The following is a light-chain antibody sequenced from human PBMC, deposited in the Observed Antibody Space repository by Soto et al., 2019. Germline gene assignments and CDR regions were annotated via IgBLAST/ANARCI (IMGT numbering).Light chain of an antibody. J-gene: IGLJ1*01. CDR2: DAS. Sequence: QSAPTQPPSVSGSPGQSVTISCTGTSSDVGSYNYVSWYQQHPGKAPKLMIYDASNRPSGVSNRFSGSKSGNTASLTISGLQAEDEADYYCTSYTSSSTLFGTGTKVTVL. V-gene: IGLV2-14*01. CDR3: TSYTSSSTL. CDR1: SSDVGSYNY.